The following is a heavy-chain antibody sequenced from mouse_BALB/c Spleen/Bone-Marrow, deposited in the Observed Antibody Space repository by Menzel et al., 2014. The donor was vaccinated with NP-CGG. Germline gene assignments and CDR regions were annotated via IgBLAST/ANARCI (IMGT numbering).Heavy chain of an antibody. V-gene: IGHV5-12-2*01. CDR3: ASHYYDSSPFAY. J-gene: IGHJ3*01. Sequence: EVKLVESGGGLVQPGGSLKLSCAASGFTFSSYIMSWVRQTPEKRLEWVAYISNGGGSIYYPDTVKGRFTISGDNDKNPLYLQMSSLKSEDTAMYYCASHYYDSSPFAYWGQGTLVTVSA. D-gene: IGHD1-1*01. CDR2: ISNGGGSI. CDR1: GFTFSSYI.